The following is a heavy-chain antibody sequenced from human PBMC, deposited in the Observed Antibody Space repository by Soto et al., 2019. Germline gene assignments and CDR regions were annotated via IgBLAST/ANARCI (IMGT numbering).Heavy chain of an antibody. D-gene: IGHD3-3*01. Sequence: GESLQISYKGSGYSFTSYWIGCVRQMPGKGLEWIGIIYPGDSDTRYSPSFQGQVTISADKSISTAYLQWSSLKASDTAMYYCARMQYLEWLWPNWFEPWGKGTLVTVSS. CDR1: GYSFTSYW. V-gene: IGHV5-51*01. CDR2: IYPGDSDT. CDR3: ARMQYLEWLWPNWFEP. J-gene: IGHJ5*02.